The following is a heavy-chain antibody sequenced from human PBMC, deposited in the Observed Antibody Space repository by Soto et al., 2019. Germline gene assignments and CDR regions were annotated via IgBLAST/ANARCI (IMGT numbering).Heavy chain of an antibody. CDR1: GYTFTNYD. D-gene: IGHD1-26*01. CDR3: ARAIRDQLLSDY. V-gene: IGHV1-8*01. Sequence: QVQLVQSGAEVKQPGASVKVSCRASGYTFTNYDISWVRQATGQGLEWMGWVNPDSANTGYAQKFQGRVTMTRDTSISTAYMELKSLTSEDTAIYYCARAIRDQLLSDYWGQGTLVTVSS. J-gene: IGHJ4*02. CDR2: VNPDSANT.